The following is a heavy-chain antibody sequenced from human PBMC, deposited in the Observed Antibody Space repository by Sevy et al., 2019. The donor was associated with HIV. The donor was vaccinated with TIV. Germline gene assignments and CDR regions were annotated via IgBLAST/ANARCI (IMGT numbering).Heavy chain of an antibody. J-gene: IGHJ6*02. CDR3: ARGLAALPGYYYGMDV. V-gene: IGHV3-48*01. CDR2: ISDSNTTI. D-gene: IGHD6-6*01. CDR1: GFTFSSYS. Sequence: GESLKISCAASGFTFSSYSMNWVRQAPGKGLEWVSYISDSNTTIYYADSVKGRFTISRDNAKNSLYLQMNSLRAEDTAVYYCARGLAALPGYYYGMDVWGQGTTVTVSS.